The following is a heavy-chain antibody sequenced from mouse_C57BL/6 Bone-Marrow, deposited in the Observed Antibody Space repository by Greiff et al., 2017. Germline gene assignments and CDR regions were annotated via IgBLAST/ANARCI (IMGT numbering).Heavy chain of an antibody. CDR1: GYTFTSYW. CDR3: ARGLGLGAWFAY. CDR2: IYPGSGST. V-gene: IGHV1-55*01. D-gene: IGHD4-1*01. J-gene: IGHJ3*01. Sequence: QVQLQQPGAELVKPGASVKMSCKASGYTFTSYWITWVKQRPGQGLEWIGDIYPGSGSTNYNEKFKSKATLTVDTSSSTAYMQRSGLTSKDPAVYYCARGLGLGAWFAYWGQGTLVTVSA.